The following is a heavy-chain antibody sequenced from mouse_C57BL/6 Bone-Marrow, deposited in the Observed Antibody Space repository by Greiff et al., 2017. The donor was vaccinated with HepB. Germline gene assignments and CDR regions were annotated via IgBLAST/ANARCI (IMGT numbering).Heavy chain of an antibody. V-gene: IGHV1-15*01. CDR2: IDPETGGT. D-gene: IGHD3-2*02. CDR1: GYTFTDYE. Sequence: VQLQESGAGLVRPGASVTLSCKASGYTFTDYEMHWVKQTPVHGLEWIGAIDPETGGTAYNQKFKGKAILTADKSSSTAYMELRSLTSEDSAVYYCTRGLRLLFDYWGQGTTLTVSS. J-gene: IGHJ2*01. CDR3: TRGLRLLFDY.